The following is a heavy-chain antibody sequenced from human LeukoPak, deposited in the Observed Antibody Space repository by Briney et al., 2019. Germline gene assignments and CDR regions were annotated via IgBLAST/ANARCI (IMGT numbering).Heavy chain of an antibody. J-gene: IGHJ4*02. V-gene: IGHV3-23*01. CDR1: GFTFSTYA. CDR2: ISGSGDST. D-gene: IGHD3-10*01. CDR3: ARDRRGEYYFDY. Sequence: PGGSLRLSCAASGFTFSTYAMNWVRQAPGKGLEWVSGISGSGDSTYSAGSVKRQFTISRDNSKNMLYLQMNSLRADDTAVYYCARDRRGEYYFDYWGQGTLVTVSS.